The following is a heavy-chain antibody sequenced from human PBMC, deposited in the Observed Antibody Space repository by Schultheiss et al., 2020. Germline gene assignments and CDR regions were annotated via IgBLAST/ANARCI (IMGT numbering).Heavy chain of an antibody. Sequence: GGSLRLSCAASGFTFSSYWMHWVRQVPGKGLVWVSAISGSGGSTYYADSVKGRFTISRDNSKNTVYLQMNSLGAEDTAVYYCAKVPRLVAPAAPFDYWGQGTLVTVSS. CDR3: AKVPRLVAPAAPFDY. CDR1: GFTFSSYW. V-gene: IGHV3-23*01. CDR2: ISGSGGST. D-gene: IGHD2-2*01. J-gene: IGHJ4*02.